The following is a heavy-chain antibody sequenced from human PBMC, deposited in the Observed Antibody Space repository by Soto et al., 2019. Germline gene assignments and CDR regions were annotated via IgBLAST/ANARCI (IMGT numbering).Heavy chain of an antibody. V-gene: IGHV3-53*01. D-gene: IGHD1-26*01. CDR3: ARDIGSGSYWGPGEFDP. CDR2: IYSGGST. CDR1: GFPVSSNY. J-gene: IGHJ5*02. Sequence: LRLSSEVSGFPVSSNYMSWVRQAPGKGLEWVSVIYSGGSTYYADSVKGRFTISRDNSKNTLYLQINSLRAEDTAVYYCARDIGSGSYWGPGEFDPLGQGTL.